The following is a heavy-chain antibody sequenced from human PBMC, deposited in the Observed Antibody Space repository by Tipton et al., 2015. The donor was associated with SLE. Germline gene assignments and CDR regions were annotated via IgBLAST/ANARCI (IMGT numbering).Heavy chain of an antibody. J-gene: IGHJ3*02. Sequence: LVKPSETLSLTCTVSGGSISSYYWSWIRQPPGKGLEWIGYIYYSGSTNYNPSLKSRVTISVDTSKNQFSLKLSSVTAADTAVYYCARVRPYGYFDSSAGAFDIWGQGTIVTVSS. D-gene: IGHD3-9*01. CDR3: ARVRPYGYFDSSAGAFDI. V-gene: IGHV4-59*01. CDR1: GGSISSYY. CDR2: IYYSGST.